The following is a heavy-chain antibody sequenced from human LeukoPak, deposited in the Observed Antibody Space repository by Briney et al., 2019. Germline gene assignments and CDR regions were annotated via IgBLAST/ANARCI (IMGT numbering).Heavy chain of an antibody. CDR2: ISTSGST. D-gene: IGHD3-10*01. J-gene: IGHJ6*03. V-gene: IGHV4-61*02. Sequence: SQTLSLTCTVSGGPITTDSYFWSWIRQPAGKGLEWIGRISTSGSTHYNPSYNPSLKSRVTISIDTSKNQFSLNLSSVTAADTAVYYCARKGDHYYYYYMDVWGKGTTVTVSS. CDR1: GGPITTDSYF. CDR3: ARKGDHYYYYYMDV.